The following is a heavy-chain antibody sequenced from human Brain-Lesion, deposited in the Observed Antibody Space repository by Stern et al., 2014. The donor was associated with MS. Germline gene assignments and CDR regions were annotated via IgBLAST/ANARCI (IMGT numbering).Heavy chain of an antibody. V-gene: IGHV3-9*01. Sequence: VQLVESGGDLVQPGRSLRLSCAAFGFTFDDYAMHWVRQAPGKGLEWVAGISWNSGTIGYADSVKGRFTTSRDNAYSSLYLQMNSLRPEDTALYCCARDITGSSAYFAYWGQGTLVTVSS. CDR2: ISWNSGTI. CDR1: GFTFDDYA. D-gene: IGHD1-14*01. CDR3: ARDITGSSAYFAY. J-gene: IGHJ4*02.